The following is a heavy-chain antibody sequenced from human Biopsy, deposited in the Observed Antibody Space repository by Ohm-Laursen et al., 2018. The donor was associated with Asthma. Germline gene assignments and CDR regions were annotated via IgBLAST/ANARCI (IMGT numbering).Heavy chain of an antibody. D-gene: IGHD3-10*01. V-gene: IGHV1-18*01. Sequence: ASVKVSCKTSGYTFNSAGITWVRQAPGQGLEWMGWISVYNGNTKVAQKLQDRVTMITDTSTTTAYMELRSLRSDDTAVYFCARAVDYSHYYGIDVWGQGTTVTVS. CDR3: ARAVDYSHYYGIDV. J-gene: IGHJ6*02. CDR2: ISVYNGNT. CDR1: GYTFNSAG.